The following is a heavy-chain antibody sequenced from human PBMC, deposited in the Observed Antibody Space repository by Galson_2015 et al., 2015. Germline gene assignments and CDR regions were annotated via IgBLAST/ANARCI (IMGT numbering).Heavy chain of an antibody. Sequence: SLRLSCAASGFTFSSYEMHWVRQAPGKGLEWVSYISSSGSTIYYADSVKGRFTIFRDNARSSLYLQMNSLRAEDAALYYCARELKYYFDYWGREPRSPSPQ. CDR3: ARELKYYFDY. CDR2: ISSSGSTI. CDR1: GFTFSSYE. V-gene: IGHV3-48*03. J-gene: IGHJ4*02.